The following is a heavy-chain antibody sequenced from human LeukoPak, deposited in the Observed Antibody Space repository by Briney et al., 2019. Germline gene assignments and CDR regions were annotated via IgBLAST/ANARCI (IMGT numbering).Heavy chain of an antibody. CDR2: ISGSGGST. Sequence: GGSLRLSCAASGFTFSSYAMSWVRQAPGKGLEWVSAISGSGGSTYYADSVKGRFTISRDNSKNTLYLQMNSLRAEDTAVYYCAKDLHSSSWYRCFDYWGQGTLVTVSS. D-gene: IGHD6-13*01. CDR3: AKDLHSSSWYRCFDY. V-gene: IGHV3-23*01. J-gene: IGHJ4*02. CDR1: GFTFSSYA.